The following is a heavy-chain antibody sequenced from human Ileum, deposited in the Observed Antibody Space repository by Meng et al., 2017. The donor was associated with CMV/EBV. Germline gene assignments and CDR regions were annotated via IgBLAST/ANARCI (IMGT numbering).Heavy chain of an antibody. Sequence: QVRLQESGPGLVKPSETLSLTCTVSRGSISSDYWSWIRQPAGKGLEWIGRIYTSGSTNYNPSLKSRVTMSVDTSKTQFSLKLSSVTAADTAVYYCARGPYSSSWSSFDYWGQGTLVTVSS. CDR2: IYTSGST. CDR1: RGSISSDY. CDR3: ARGPYSSSWSSFDY. D-gene: IGHD6-13*01. J-gene: IGHJ4*02. V-gene: IGHV4-4*07.